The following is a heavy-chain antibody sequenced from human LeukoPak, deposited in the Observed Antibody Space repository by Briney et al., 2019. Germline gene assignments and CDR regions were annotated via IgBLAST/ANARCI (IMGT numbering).Heavy chain of an antibody. J-gene: IGHJ5*02. D-gene: IGHD3-10*01. V-gene: IGHV1-69*05. CDR2: IIPIFGTE. CDR1: GGTFSSYA. CDR3: ARDHQPEYYYGSGSYYNAHNWFDP. Sequence: ASVKVSCKASGGTFSSYAISWVRQAPGQGLEWMGGIIPIFGTEYYAQKFQGRVTITTDESTSTAYMELSSLRSEDTAVYYCARDHQPEYYYGSGSYYNAHNWFDPWGQGTLVTVSS.